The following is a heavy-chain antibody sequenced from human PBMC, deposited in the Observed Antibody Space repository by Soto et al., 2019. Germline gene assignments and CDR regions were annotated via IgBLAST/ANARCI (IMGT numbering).Heavy chain of an antibody. J-gene: IGHJ4*02. CDR2: ITHGGST. CDR1: SGSFSGYY. CDR3: ARGRLFLTTSGLAITYFDS. V-gene: IGHV4-34*01. D-gene: IGHD3-3*01. Sequence: PSETLSLTCAVYSGSFSGYYYSWIRQSPGKGLEWIGEITHGGSTTYSPSLKSRVTMSLDTSKNQFSLNMTSMTAADTAVYYCARGRLFLTTSGLAITYFDSWGQGTLVTVSS.